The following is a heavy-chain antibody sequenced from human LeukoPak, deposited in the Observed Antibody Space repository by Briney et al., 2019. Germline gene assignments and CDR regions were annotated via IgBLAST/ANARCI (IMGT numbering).Heavy chain of an antibody. CDR2: IKQDGSEK. Sequence: GGSLRLSCAASGFTFSSYWMSWVRQAPGKGLEWVANIKQDGSEKYYVDSVKGRFTISRDNAKNSLYLQMNSLRAEDTAVYYCAKEGAYSSSWYQPQWFDPWGQGTLVTVSS. CDR1: GFTFSSYW. CDR3: AKEGAYSSSWYQPQWFDP. D-gene: IGHD6-13*01. J-gene: IGHJ5*02. V-gene: IGHV3-7*03.